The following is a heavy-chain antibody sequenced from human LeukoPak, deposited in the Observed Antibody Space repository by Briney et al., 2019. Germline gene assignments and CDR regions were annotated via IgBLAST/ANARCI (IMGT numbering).Heavy chain of an antibody. V-gene: IGHV3-74*01. Sequence: GGSLRLSCAASGFTLSSYWMHWVRQTPGKGPVWVSRINSDGSSTSYADSVKGRFTISRDNAKNTLYLQMNSLRAEDTAVYYCARGNSHSFDYWGRGALVTVSS. CDR3: ARGNSHSFDY. D-gene: IGHD4-4*01. CDR1: GFTLSSYW. J-gene: IGHJ4*02. CDR2: INSDGSST.